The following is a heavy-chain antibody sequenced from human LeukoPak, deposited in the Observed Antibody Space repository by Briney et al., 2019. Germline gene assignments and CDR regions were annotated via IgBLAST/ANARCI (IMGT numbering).Heavy chain of an antibody. CDR3: ARATMGTLDY. V-gene: IGHV3-74*03. CDR2: VNPDETIS. D-gene: IGHD1/OR15-1a*01. CDR1: GFTFSSSW. Sequence: PGGSLRLSCAASGFTFSSSWMYWVRQAPGKGLVWVARVNPDETISTCADSVKGRFTISRDNAKNTLYLQMSSLRADDSAMYYCARATMGTLDYWGQGTLVTVSS. J-gene: IGHJ4*02.